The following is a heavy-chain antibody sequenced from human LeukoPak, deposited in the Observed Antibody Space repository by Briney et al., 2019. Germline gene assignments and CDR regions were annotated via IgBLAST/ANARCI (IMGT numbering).Heavy chain of an antibody. V-gene: IGHV1-69*01. Sequence: SVKVSCKASGGTFSSYAISWVRQAPGQGLEWMGGIIPIFGTANYAQKFQGRVTITADESTSTAYMELSSLRSEDTAVYYCARVAVAGPYYYYYMDVWGKGTTVTVSS. CDR3: ARVAVAGPYYYYYMDV. CDR2: IIPIFGTA. D-gene: IGHD6-19*01. J-gene: IGHJ6*03. CDR1: GGTFSSYA.